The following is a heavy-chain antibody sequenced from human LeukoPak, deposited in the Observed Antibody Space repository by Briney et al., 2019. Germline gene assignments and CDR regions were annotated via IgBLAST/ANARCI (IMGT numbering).Heavy chain of an antibody. CDR2: IYYSGST. J-gene: IGHJ5*02. V-gene: IGHV4-39*07. Sequence: SETLSLTCTVSGGSISSSSYYWGWIRQPPGKGLEWIGSIYYSGSTYYNPSLKSRVTISVDTSKNQFSLKLSSVTAADTAVYYCARVGSSSWYEGWFDPWGQGTLVTVSS. CDR1: GGSISSSSYY. CDR3: ARVGSSSWYEGWFDP. D-gene: IGHD6-13*01.